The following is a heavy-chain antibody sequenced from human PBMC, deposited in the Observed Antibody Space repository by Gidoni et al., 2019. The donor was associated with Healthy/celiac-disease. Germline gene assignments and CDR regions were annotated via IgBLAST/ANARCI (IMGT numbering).Heavy chain of an antibody. J-gene: IGHJ4*02. V-gene: IGHV4-61*02. CDR3: ARAQDDYGGNSGAFDY. CDR2: IYTSGST. Sequence: QVQLQESGPGLVKPSQTLSLTCPVTGGSITSGSYYWSWIRQPAGKGLEWIGRIYTSGSTNYNPSLKSRVTISVDTSKNQFSLKLSSVTAADTAVYYCARAQDDYGGNSGAFDYWGQGTLVTVSS. D-gene: IGHD4-17*01. CDR1: GGSITSGSYY.